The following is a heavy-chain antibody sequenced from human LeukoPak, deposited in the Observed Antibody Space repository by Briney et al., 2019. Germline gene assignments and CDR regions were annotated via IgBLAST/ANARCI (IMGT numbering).Heavy chain of an antibody. J-gene: IGHJ4*02. Sequence: GGSLRFSCAASGFTFSSYAMHWVRQAPGKGLEWVAVISYDGSNKYYADSVKGRFTISRDNSKNTLYLQMNSLRAEDTAVYYCARAPGYSYGPAFDYWGQGTLVTVSS. CDR1: GFTFSSYA. CDR2: ISYDGSNK. CDR3: ARAPGYSYGPAFDY. D-gene: IGHD5-18*01. V-gene: IGHV3-30-3*01.